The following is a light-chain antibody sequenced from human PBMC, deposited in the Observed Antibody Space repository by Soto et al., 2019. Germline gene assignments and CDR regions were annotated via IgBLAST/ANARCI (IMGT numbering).Light chain of an antibody. CDR3: CSSGGSPRYV. CDR1: SSNVGSYKL. Sequence: QSALTQPASVSGSPGQSITICCTGTSSNVGSYKLVSWYQQHPGRAPKLMIFEVNKRPSGVSNRFSGSKSGNTASLTISGLKVEDEADYYCCSSGGSPRYVYGTGTKVTVL. CDR2: EVN. V-gene: IGLV2-23*02. J-gene: IGLJ1*01.